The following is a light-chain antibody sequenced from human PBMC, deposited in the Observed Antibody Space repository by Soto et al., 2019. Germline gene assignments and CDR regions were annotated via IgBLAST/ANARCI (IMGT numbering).Light chain of an antibody. V-gene: IGKV3-15*01. CDR2: GAS. CDR3: QQYNNWVT. J-gene: IGKJ1*01. Sequence: EIVMTQSPATLSVSPGERATLSCRASQSVSSNLAWYQQKAGQAPRLLIYGASTRATGIPARFSGSGSGTEFTLTISSLQSEDFAVYYCQQYNNWVTFGQGTKVEIK. CDR1: QSVSSN.